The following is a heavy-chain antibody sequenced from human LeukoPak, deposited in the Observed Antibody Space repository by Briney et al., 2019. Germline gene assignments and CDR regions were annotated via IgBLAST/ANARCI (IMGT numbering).Heavy chain of an antibody. V-gene: IGHV3-30*07. D-gene: IGHD3-3*01. J-gene: IGHJ6*02. CDR2: MSYDGSNK. CDR3: ARESITIFGYGMDV. CDR1: GFTFSRFA. Sequence: GGSLRLSCAASGFTFSRFAMNWVRQAPGKGLEWVAVMSYDGSNKYYADSVKGRFTISRDNAKNSLYLQMNSLRAEDTAVYYCARESITIFGYGMDVWGQGTTVTVSS.